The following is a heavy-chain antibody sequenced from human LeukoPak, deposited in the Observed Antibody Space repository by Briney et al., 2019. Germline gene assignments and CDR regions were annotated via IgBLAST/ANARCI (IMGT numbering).Heavy chain of an antibody. D-gene: IGHD3-10*01. CDR3: ARTMVRGVIASARDY. Sequence: GESLKISCKGSGYSFTSYWIGWVRQMPGKGLEWMGIIYPGDSDTRYSPSFQGQVTISADKSLSTAYLQWSSLKASDTAMYYCARTMVRGVIASARDYWGQGTLVTVSP. J-gene: IGHJ4*02. CDR2: IYPGDSDT. V-gene: IGHV5-51*01. CDR1: GYSFTSYW.